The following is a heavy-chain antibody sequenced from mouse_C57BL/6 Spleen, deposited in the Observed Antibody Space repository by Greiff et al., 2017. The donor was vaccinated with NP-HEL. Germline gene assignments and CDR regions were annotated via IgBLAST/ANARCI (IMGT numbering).Heavy chain of an antibody. CDR1: GYAFSSSW. J-gene: IGHJ4*01. CDR2: IYPGDGDT. CDR3: GRLLWAMDY. V-gene: IGHV1-82*01. D-gene: IGHD2-3*01. Sequence: QVQLQQSGPELVKPGASVKISCKASGYAFSSSWMNWVKQRPGKGLEWIGRIYPGDGDTNYNGKFKGKATLTADKSSSTAYMQLSSLTSEDSAVYCCGRLLWAMDYWGQGTSVTVSS.